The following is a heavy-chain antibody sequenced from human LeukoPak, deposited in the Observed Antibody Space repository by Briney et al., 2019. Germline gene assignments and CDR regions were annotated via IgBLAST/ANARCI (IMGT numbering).Heavy chain of an antibody. CDR2: IYYSGST. V-gene: IGHV4-59*01. CDR1: GGSISSYY. CDR3: ARAGYSYGFYYLDY. D-gene: IGHD5-18*01. J-gene: IGHJ4*02. Sequence: PSETLSLTCAVYGGSISSYYWSWIRQPPGKGLEWIGYIYYSGSTNYNPSLKSRVTISVDTSKNQFSLKLSSVTAADTAVYYCARAGYSYGFYYLDYWGQGTLVTVSS.